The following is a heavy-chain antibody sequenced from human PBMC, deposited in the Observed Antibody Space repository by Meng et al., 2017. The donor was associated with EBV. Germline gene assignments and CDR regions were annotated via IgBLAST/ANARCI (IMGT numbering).Heavy chain of an antibody. V-gene: IGHV2-5*02. CDR1: GFSLTTGGMG. D-gene: IGHD3-10*01. CDR3: AHVAYRRGISYFDS. Sequence: QLPLKDSVPDLCKPTQTLTRTCTCSGFSLTTGGMGVGWIRQPPGKPLDWLTLVYWDNDDRYSPFLRNRLSITNDTSKNQVFLRLTNMDPVDSGTYYCAHVAYRRGISYFDSWGQGILVTVSS. CDR2: VYWDNDD. J-gene: IGHJ4*02.